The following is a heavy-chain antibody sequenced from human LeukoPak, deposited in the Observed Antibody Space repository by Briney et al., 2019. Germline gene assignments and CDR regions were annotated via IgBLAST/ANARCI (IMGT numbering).Heavy chain of an antibody. D-gene: IGHD3-3*01. Sequence: GGSLRLSCAGSGFIFSNYCVHWVRQAPGKGLVWVSRMNIEGRRTVCADSVRGRFTISRDNAKNTLSLQMNSLTAEDTAVYYCVRSMSGRNDFWGQGPVVTVSS. CDR3: VRSMSGRNDF. V-gene: IGHV3-74*01. CDR1: GFIFSNYC. CDR2: MNIEGRRT. J-gene: IGHJ4*02.